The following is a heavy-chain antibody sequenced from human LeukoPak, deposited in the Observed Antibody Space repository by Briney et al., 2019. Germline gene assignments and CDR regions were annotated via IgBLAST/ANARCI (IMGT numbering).Heavy chain of an antibody. CDR3: AGEYSSGWYHNFDY. CDR2: IYTSGST. V-gene: IGHV4-4*09. Sequence: SETLSLTCTVSGGSISSYYWSWIRQPPGKGLEWIGYIYTSGSTNYNPSLKSRVTISVDTSKNQFSLKLSSVAAADTAVYYCAGEYSSGWYHNFDYWGQGTLVTVSS. D-gene: IGHD6-19*01. CDR1: GGSISSYY. J-gene: IGHJ4*02.